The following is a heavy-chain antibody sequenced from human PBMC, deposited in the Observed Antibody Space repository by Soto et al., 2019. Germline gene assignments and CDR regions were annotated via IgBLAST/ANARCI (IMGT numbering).Heavy chain of an antibody. Sequence: GGSLRLSCTASGFTFGDYAMSWVRQAPGKGLEWVGFIRSKAYGGTTEYAASVKGRFTISRDDSKSIAYLQMNSLKTEDTAVYYCTREGELLYDWFDPWGQGTLVTVSS. CDR3: TREGELLYDWFDP. CDR1: GFTFGDYA. J-gene: IGHJ5*02. V-gene: IGHV3-49*04. D-gene: IGHD3-10*01. CDR2: IRSKAYGGTT.